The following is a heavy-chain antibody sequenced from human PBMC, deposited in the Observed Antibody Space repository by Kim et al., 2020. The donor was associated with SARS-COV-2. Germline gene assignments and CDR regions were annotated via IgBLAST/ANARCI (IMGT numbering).Heavy chain of an antibody. V-gene: IGHV3-21*01. J-gene: IGHJ6*02. CDR1: GFAFGTHS. CDR2: IGGSTNYI. D-gene: IGHD2-2*01. CDR3: ARGGYCSSTSCYFYYYALDV. Sequence: GGSLRLSCAASGFAFGTHSMNWVRQAPGKGLEWVSSIGGSTNYIYYADSVKGRFTISRDKAKNSLYLQMSSLRAEDTAVYYCARGGYCSSTSCYFYYYALDVWGQGTTVTVSS.